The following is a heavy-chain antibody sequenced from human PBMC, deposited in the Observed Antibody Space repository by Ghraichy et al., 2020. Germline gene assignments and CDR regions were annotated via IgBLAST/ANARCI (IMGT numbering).Heavy chain of an antibody. J-gene: IGHJ6*02. CDR3: ASITIFGVVPTSNGMDA. V-gene: IGHV3-33*03. Sequence: GGSLRLSCAASGFAFSTYCMHWVRQAPGKGLEWVAVIWYDGSKKYYAESVKGRFTISRDNYKNTLYLQMSSLRAEDTAVYYCASITIFGVVPTSNGMDAWGQGTTVTVSS. D-gene: IGHD3-3*01. CDR2: IWYDGSKK. CDR1: GFAFSTYC.